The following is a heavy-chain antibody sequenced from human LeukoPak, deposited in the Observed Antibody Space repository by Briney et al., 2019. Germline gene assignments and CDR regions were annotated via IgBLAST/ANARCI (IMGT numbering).Heavy chain of an antibody. CDR2: IYYSGST. D-gene: IGHD5-18*01. J-gene: IGHJ6*03. Sequence: SETLSLTCTVSGASISIYYWSWIRQPPGKGLEWIGYIYYSGSTNYNPFLKGRVTISVDTSKNQFSLKLSSVTAADTAVYYCARTTEGGYTYDYFYYYYMDVWGKGTTVTISS. CDR3: ARTTEGGYTYDYFYYYYMDV. CDR1: GASISIYY. V-gene: IGHV4-59*01.